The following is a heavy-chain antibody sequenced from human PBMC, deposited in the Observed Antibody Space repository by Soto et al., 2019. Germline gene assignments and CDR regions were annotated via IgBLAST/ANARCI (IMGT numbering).Heavy chain of an antibody. CDR2: IYHCGST. J-gene: IGHJ5*02. V-gene: IGHV4-4*02. D-gene: IGHD3-16*01. CDR1: SGSISSSNW. CDR3: ARDLPLGRFDP. Sequence: SETLSLTCAVSSGSISSSNWWSWARQPPGKGLEWIGEIYHCGSTNYNPSLKSRVTISVDKSKNQFSLKLSSVTAADTAVYYCARDLPLGRFDPWGQGTLVTVSS.